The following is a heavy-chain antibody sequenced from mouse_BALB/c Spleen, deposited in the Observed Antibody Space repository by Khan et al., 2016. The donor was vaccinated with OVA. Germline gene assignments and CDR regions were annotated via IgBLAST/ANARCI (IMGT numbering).Heavy chain of an antibody. Sequence: VQLQESGAELVKPGASVKLSCKASGYTFSSYYMYWVKQRPGQGLEWIGEINPNNGGTNFNEKFTSKAALTVDKSSTTAYMQLSSLTSEDSAVYYCTRSGYGSFAYWGQGTLVTVST. CDR2: INPNNGGT. J-gene: IGHJ3*01. D-gene: IGHD2-2*01. V-gene: IGHV1S81*02. CDR3: TRSGYGSFAY. CDR1: GYTFSSYY.